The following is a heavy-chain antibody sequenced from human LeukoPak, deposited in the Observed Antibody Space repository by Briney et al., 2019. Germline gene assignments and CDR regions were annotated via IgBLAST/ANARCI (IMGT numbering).Heavy chain of an antibody. Sequence: ASETLSLTCAVYGGSFSGYYWSWIRQPPGKGLEWIGEINHSGSTNYNPSLKSRVTISVDTSKNQFSLKLSSVTAADTAVYYCARLAGSRPPWYLDLWGRGTLVTVSS. J-gene: IGHJ2*01. CDR1: GGSFSGYY. V-gene: IGHV4-34*01. D-gene: IGHD6-19*01. CDR2: INHSGST. CDR3: ARLAGSRPPWYLDL.